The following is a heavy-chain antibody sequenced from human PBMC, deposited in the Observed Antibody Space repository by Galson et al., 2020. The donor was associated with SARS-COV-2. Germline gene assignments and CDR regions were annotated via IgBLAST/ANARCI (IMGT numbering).Heavy chain of an antibody. V-gene: IGHV4-30-2*01. CDR2: ISHSGGT. Sequence: SETLSLTCAVSGTSISGGSYSWNWIRQPPGKGLEWIGYISHSGGTYYNPPLKSRVTISGDRSKNQFSLRLSPVTAADAAVYFCARLHYGEYAPEAFDIWGPGTRVTVAS. J-gene: IGHJ3*02. D-gene: IGHD4-17*01. CDR1: GTSISGGSYS. CDR3: ARLHYGEYAPEAFDI.